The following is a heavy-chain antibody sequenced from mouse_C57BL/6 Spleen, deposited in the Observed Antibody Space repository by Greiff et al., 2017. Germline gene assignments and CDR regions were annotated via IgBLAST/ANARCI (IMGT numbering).Heavy chain of an antibody. CDR2: IDPETGGT. J-gene: IGHJ4*01. Sequence: VQVVESGAELVRPGASVTLSCKASGYTFTDYEMHWVKQTPVHGLEWIGAIDPETGGTAYNQKFKGKAILTADKSSSTAYMELRSLTSEDSAVYYCTRGYGSSYAMDYWGQGTSVTVSS. V-gene: IGHV1-15*01. CDR3: TRGYGSSYAMDY. D-gene: IGHD1-1*01. CDR1: GYTFTDYE.